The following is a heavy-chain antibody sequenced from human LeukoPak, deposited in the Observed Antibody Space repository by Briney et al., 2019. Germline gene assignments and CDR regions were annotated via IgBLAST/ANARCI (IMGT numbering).Heavy chain of an antibody. V-gene: IGHV4-59*13. CDR1: GGSISSYY. Sequence: PSETLSLTGTVSGGSISSYYWSWIRQPPGKGLEWIGYIYYSGSTNYNPSLKSRVTISVDTSKNQFSLKLSSVTAADTAVYYCARMPNYYYGMDVWGKGTTVTVSS. CDR2: IYYSGST. CDR3: ARMPNYYYGMDV. J-gene: IGHJ6*04. D-gene: IGHD2-2*01.